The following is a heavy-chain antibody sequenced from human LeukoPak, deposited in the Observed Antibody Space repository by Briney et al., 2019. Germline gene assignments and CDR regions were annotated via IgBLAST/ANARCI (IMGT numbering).Heavy chain of an antibody. Sequence: PGGSLRLSCAASGFTFSNYAMSWVRQAPGKGLEWVSAISGSGGSTYYGDPVKGRFTISRDNSKNTLYLQMNSLRAEDTAIYYCAKEPYSSGVFDPWGQGTLVTASS. CDR3: AKEPYSSGVFDP. J-gene: IGHJ5*02. CDR2: ISGSGGST. D-gene: IGHD6-19*01. V-gene: IGHV3-23*01. CDR1: GFTFSNYA.